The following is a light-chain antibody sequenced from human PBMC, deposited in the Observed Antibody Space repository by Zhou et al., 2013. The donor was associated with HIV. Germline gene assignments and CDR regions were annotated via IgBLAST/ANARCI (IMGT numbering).Light chain of an antibody. Sequence: DIQMTQSPSSLSASVGDRVTITCRASQSISSYLNWYQQKPGKAPKLLIYAASSLQSGVPSRFSGSGSGTDFTLTISSLQPEDFATYYCQQSDNTPYTFGQGTNLEIK. V-gene: IGKV1-39*01. CDR3: QQSDNTPYT. CDR2: AAS. CDR1: QSISSY. J-gene: IGKJ2*01.